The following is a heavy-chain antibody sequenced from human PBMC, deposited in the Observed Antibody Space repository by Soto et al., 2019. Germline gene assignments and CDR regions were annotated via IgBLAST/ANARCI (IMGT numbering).Heavy chain of an antibody. Sequence: PWVTLSLTCAVYGGSFSGYYWIWIRQPPGKGLEWIGEINHSGSTNYNPSLKSRVTISVDTSKNLFSLKLSSVTAADTVVYYCAGAWIEPASSEFYPWAQGAPVTISA. J-gene: IGHJ5*02. CDR2: INHSGST. CDR3: AGAWIEPASSEFYP. CDR1: GGSFSGYY. D-gene: IGHD5-18*01. V-gene: IGHV4-34*01.